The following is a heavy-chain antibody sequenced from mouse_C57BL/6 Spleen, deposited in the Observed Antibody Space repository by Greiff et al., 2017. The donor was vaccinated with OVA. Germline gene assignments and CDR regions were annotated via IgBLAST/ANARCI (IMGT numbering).Heavy chain of an antibody. CDR1: GYTFTSYW. CDR2: IDPSDSYT. D-gene: IGHD2-1*01. V-gene: IGHV1-69*01. J-gene: IGHJ3*01. Sequence: VQLQQPGAELVMPGASVKLSCKASGYTFTSYWMHWVKQRPGQGLEWIGEIDPSDSYTNYNQKFKGKSTLTVDKSSSTAYMQLSSLTSEDSAVYYCAVYYGNYGGLVWFAYWGQGTLVTVSA. CDR3: AVYYGNYGGLVWFAY.